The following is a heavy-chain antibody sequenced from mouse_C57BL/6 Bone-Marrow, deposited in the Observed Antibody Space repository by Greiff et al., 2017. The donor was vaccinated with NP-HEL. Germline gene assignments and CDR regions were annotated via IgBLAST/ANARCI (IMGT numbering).Heavy chain of an antibody. CDR2: IYPSDGST. CDR3: ARNSNYVDFVY. J-gene: IGHJ2*01. CDR1: GYTFTDHT. Sequence: QVQLQQSDAELVKPGASVKISCKVSGYTFTDHTIHWMKQRPEQGLEWIGYIYPSDGSTKYNDKFKGRATLPADKSSSTAYMQLNSLTSEDSAVYFCARNSNYVDFVYWGQGTTLTVSS. V-gene: IGHV1-78*01. D-gene: IGHD2-5*01.